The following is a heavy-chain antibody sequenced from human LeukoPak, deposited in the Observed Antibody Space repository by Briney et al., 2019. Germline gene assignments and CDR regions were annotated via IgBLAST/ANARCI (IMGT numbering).Heavy chain of an antibody. CDR2: ISYSGST. D-gene: IGHD5-12*01. Sequence: PSETLSLTCIVSGDSISSLYWSSISSYYWSWIRQPPGKGLEWIGYISYSGSTNYNSSLKSRVTISVDTSKNQFSLKLSSVTAADTAVYYCARGGNLDSGYVYYYSYYGMDVWGQGTTVTVSS. V-gene: IGHV4-61*01. CDR3: ARGGNLDSGYVYYYSYYGMDV. CDR1: GDSISSLYWSSISSYY. J-gene: IGHJ6*02.